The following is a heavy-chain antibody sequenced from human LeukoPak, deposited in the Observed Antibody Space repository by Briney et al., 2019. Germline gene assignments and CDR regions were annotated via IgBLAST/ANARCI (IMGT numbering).Heavy chain of an antibody. J-gene: IGHJ4*02. D-gene: IGHD6-13*01. V-gene: IGHV5-51*01. CDR2: IYPGDSDT. Sequence: GVSRQISCQGSGFSFTSYWIGWVRPMPGKGLEWMGIIYPGDSDTRYSPSFQGQVTISADKSISTAYLQWSSLKASDTAMYYCARVIAAAGIEGEFDYWGQGTLVTVSS. CDR3: ARVIAAAGIEGEFDY. CDR1: GFSFTSYW.